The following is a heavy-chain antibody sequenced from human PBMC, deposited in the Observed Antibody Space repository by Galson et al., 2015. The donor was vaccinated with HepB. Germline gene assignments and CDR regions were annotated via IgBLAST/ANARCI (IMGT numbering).Heavy chain of an antibody. CDR3: ARGGYDSTGYNYYFDY. CDR1: GDSVSSNSAT. D-gene: IGHD3-22*01. CDR2: TYYRSQWHN. V-gene: IGHV6-1*01. Sequence: CAISGDSVSSNSATWNWIRQSPSRGLEWLGRTYYRSQWHNDYAVSVKGRITISPDTSNNQFSLQLDSVTPGDTAVYYCARGGYDSTGYNYYFDYWGQGALVTVSS. J-gene: IGHJ4*02.